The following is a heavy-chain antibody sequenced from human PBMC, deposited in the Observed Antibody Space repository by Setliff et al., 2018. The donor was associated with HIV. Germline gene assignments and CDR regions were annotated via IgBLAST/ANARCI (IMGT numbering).Heavy chain of an antibody. D-gene: IGHD3-22*01. J-gene: IGHJ4*02. CDR2: IKQDGSEK. V-gene: IGHV3-7*01. Sequence: GGSLRLSCAASGFHFSSYCMSWVRQAPGKGLEWVANIKQDGSEKYYVDSGKGRFTISRDNAKNSLSLQMNSLRAEDTAVYYCARDSGYYYFDNWGQGALVTVSS. CDR3: ARDSGYYYFDN. CDR1: GFHFSSYC.